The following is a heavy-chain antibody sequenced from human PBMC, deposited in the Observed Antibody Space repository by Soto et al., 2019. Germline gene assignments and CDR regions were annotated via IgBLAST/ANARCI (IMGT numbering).Heavy chain of an antibody. J-gene: IGHJ4*02. CDR3: ASFIVGATTENLDY. CDR1: GFTFSSYA. V-gene: IGHV3-23*01. D-gene: IGHD1-26*01. CDR2: ISGSGGST. Sequence: GSLRLSCAASGFTFSSYAMSWVRQAPGKGLEWVSAISGSGGSTYYADSVKGRFTISRDNSKNTLYLQMNSLRAEDTAVYYCASFIVGATTENLDYWGQGTLVTVSS.